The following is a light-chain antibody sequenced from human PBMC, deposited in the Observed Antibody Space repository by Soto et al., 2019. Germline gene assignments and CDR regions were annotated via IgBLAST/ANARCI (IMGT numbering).Light chain of an antibody. J-gene: IGLJ1*01. CDR1: SIDIGGYNY. V-gene: IGLV2-14*01. CDR2: DVG. Sequence: QSVLTQPASVSGSPGQSIAISCTGTSIDIGGYNYVSWYQQHPGKAPKLILYDVGTRPSGVSDRFSGSKSGNTASLTISGLQAEDEADYYCSSYTPGSTLFGTGTKVTVL. CDR3: SSYTPGSTL.